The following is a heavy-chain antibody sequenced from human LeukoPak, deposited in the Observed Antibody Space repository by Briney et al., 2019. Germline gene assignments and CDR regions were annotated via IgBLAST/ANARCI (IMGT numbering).Heavy chain of an antibody. CDR3: ARVDSGNYDY. J-gene: IGHJ4*02. V-gene: IGHV3-23*01. CDR1: GFRFSSHV. CDR2: IDGTDGGS. D-gene: IGHD1-26*01. Sequence: GGSLRLSCAASGFRFSSHVMSWVRQAPGKGPEYVSSIDGTDGGSYYADSVKGRFNISRDNSKNTLFLQMNSLRVEDTAVYYCARVDSGNYDYWGQGTLLTVSS.